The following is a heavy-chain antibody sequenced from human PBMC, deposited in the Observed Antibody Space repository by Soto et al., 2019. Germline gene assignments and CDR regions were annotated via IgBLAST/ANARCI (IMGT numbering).Heavy chain of an antibody. D-gene: IGHD3-22*01. CDR2: IYYSGST. J-gene: IGHJ3*02. CDR1: GGSISSYY. V-gene: IGHV4-59*12. Sequence: PSETLSLTCTVSGGSISSYYWSWIRQPPGKGLEWIGYIYYSGSTNYNPSLKSRVTISVDRSKNQFSLKLSSVTAADTAVYYRASRTYYYDSSGYYLDAFDIWGQGTMVTVSS. CDR3: ASRTYYYDSSGYYLDAFDI.